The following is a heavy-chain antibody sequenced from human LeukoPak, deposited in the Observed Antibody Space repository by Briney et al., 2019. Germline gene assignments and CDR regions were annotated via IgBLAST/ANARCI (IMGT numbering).Heavy chain of an antibody. J-gene: IGHJ6*02. CDR3: AKRLHSGSYDLFSYYYYGMDV. Sequence: PGGSLRLSCAASGFTFSSYGMHWVRQVPGKGLEWVAVISYDGSDKNYADSVKGRFTIFRDNSKSTLYLQMNSLRAEDTAVYYCAKRLHSGSYDLFSYYYYGMDVWGQGTTVTVSS. CDR1: GFTFSSYG. V-gene: IGHV3-30*18. CDR2: ISYDGSDK. D-gene: IGHD1-26*01.